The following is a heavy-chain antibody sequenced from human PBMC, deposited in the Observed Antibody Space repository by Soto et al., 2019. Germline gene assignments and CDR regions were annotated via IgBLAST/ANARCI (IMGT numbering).Heavy chain of an antibody. CDR1: VYTFTYNF. J-gene: IGHJ4*02. Sequence: GXSVKVYCKASVYTFTYNFMHWVRQAPGQGLEWMGIINPSGGTTRAAQKFQDRVTMTRDTSTSTVYMELSSLRSEDTAVYYCARGPHIAVDHYKKYYFDYWGQGTLVTVSS. CDR2: INPSGGTT. V-gene: IGHV1-46*01. D-gene: IGHD2-15*01. CDR3: ARGPHIAVDHYKKYYFDY.